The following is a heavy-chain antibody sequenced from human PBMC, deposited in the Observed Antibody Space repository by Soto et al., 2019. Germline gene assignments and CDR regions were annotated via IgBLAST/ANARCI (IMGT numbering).Heavy chain of an antibody. CDR2: IIPYYNTL. V-gene: IGHV1-69*01. Sequence: QAQVVQSGAEVRKPGSSVKLSCKASEGTFNSYAIAWVRQAPGQGLEWMGGIIPYYNTLNYAQKFQDRGTISSYHSPNTVYMELCSLRSYDTAVYFCASWASLWYHYCFDSWSQGTLVTVSS. D-gene: IGHD6-13*01. CDR3: ASWASLWYHYCFDS. CDR1: EGTFNSYA. J-gene: IGHJ4*02.